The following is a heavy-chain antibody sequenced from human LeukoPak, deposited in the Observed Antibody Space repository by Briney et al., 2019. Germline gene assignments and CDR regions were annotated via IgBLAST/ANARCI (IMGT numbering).Heavy chain of an antibody. D-gene: IGHD6-19*01. CDR2: IYSGGST. J-gene: IGHJ4*02. CDR3: AKDNAYSSGWLYYFDY. Sequence: GGSLRLSCAASGFTFSDYYMSWIRQAPGKGLEWVSVIYSGGSTYYADSVKGRFTISRDNSKNTLYLQMNSLRAEDTAVYYCAKDNAYSSGWLYYFDYWGQGTLVTVSS. CDR1: GFTFSDYY. V-gene: IGHV3-66*01.